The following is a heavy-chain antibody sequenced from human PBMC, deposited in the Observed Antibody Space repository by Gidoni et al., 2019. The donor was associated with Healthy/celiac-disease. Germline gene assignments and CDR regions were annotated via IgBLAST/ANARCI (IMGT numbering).Heavy chain of an antibody. CDR2: IWYDGSNK. Sequence: QVPLVESGGGVVQPGRSLSRSCAAPGFTFSSYGMHWVRQAPGKGLEWVAVIWYDGSNKYYADSVKGRFTISRDNSKNTLYLQMNSLRAEDTAVYYCARDMGIAAPIDYWGQGTLVTVSS. CDR3: ARDMGIAAPIDY. CDR1: GFTFSSYG. D-gene: IGHD6-13*01. J-gene: IGHJ4*02. V-gene: IGHV3-33*01.